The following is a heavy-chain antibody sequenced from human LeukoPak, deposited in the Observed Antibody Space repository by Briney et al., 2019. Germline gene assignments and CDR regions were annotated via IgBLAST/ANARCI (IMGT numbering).Heavy chain of an antibody. D-gene: IGHD5-24*01. CDR1: GGSFSGYY. CDR3: ARGDGYNYFDY. Sequence: PSETLSLTCAVYGGSFSGYYWSWIRQPPGKGLEWIGEINHSGSTNYNPSLKSRVTISVDTSKNQFSLKLRSVTAADTAVYYCARGDGYNYFDYWGQGTLVTVSS. J-gene: IGHJ4*02. V-gene: IGHV4-34*01. CDR2: INHSGST.